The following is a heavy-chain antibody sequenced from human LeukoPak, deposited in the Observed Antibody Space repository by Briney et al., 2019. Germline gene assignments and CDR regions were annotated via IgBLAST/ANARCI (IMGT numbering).Heavy chain of an antibody. V-gene: IGHV3-21*01. CDR2: ISSSGTYK. J-gene: IGHJ4*02. CDR1: GFTFSSYS. D-gene: IGHD6-19*01. CDR3: AKGKDSVAGATHDY. Sequence: KPGGSLRLPRAVSGFTFSSYSMSWVRQAPGKGLEWVSSISSSGTYKYYADSVKGRFTISRDNAKNSLYLQMNSLRAEDTAVYYCAKGKDSVAGATHDYWGQGTLVTVSS.